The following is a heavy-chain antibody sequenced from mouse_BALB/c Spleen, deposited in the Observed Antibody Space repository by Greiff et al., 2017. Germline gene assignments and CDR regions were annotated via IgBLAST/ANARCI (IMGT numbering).Heavy chain of an antibody. J-gene: IGHJ3*01. CDR3: AATALAY. D-gene: IGHD1-2*01. V-gene: IGHV5-6-5*01. Sequence: EVQVVESGGGLVKPGGSLKLSCAASGFTFSSYAMSWVRQTPEKRLEWVASISSGGSTYYPDSVKGRFTISRDNARNILYLQMSSLRSEDTAMYYCAATALAYWGQGTLVTVSA. CDR2: ISSGGST. CDR1: GFTFSSYA.